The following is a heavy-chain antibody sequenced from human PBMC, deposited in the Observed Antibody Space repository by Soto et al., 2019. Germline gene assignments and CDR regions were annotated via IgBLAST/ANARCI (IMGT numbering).Heavy chain of an antibody. CDR3: ARERGYCSGGSCPVDY. J-gene: IGHJ4*02. Sequence: QLQLQESGPGLVKPSETLSLTCTVSGGSISSSSYYWGWIRQPPGKGLEWIGSIYYSGSTYYNPSLKSRVTISVDTSKHQFSLKLSSVTAADTAVDYCARERGYCSGGSCPVDYWGQGTLVTVSS. CDR2: IYYSGST. D-gene: IGHD2-15*01. CDR1: GGSISSSSYY. V-gene: IGHV4-39*02.